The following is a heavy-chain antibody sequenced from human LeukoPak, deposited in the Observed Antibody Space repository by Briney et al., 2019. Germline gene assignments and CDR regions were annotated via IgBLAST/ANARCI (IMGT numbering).Heavy chain of an antibody. V-gene: IGHV3-74*01. D-gene: IGHD3-10*01. Sequence: GGSLRLSCAASGFTFSSYWMHWVRQAPGKGLVWVSRINSDGSSTSYADSVKGRSTISRDNAKNTLYLQMNSLRAEDTAVYYCAREKGSYYGSGSYYGWFDPWGQGTLVTVSS. CDR1: GFTFSSYW. J-gene: IGHJ5*02. CDR2: INSDGSST. CDR3: AREKGSYYGSGSYYGWFDP.